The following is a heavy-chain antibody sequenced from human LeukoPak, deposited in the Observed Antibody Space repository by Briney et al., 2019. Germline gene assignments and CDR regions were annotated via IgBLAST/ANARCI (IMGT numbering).Heavy chain of an antibody. CDR3: AKAFIVVVPSAGFDP. J-gene: IGHJ5*02. V-gene: IGHV1-2*02. CDR2: INPNSGGT. Sequence: ASVKVSCKASGYTFTDYYMHWVRQAPGQGLEWMGWINPNSGGTNYAQKFQGRVTMTRDTSITTAYMELSRLRSDDTAVYYCAKAFIVVVPSAGFDPWGQGTLVTVSS. D-gene: IGHD2-2*01. CDR1: GYTFTDYY.